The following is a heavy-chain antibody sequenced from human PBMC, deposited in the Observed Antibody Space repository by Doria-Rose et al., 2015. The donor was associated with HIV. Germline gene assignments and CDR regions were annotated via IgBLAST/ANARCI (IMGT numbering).Heavy chain of an antibody. CDR3: ARIKSSRWYHKYYFDF. Sequence: SGPVLVKPTETLTLTCTVSGVSLSSPGMGVSWIRQPSGKALEWLANIYSDDERSYKTSLNSRLTVSSGTTKGQVVLTMTDMDPVDTATYYCARIKSSRWYHKYYFDFWGQGALV. D-gene: IGHD6-13*01. CDR1: GVSLSSPGMG. CDR2: IYSDDER. J-gene: IGHJ4*02. V-gene: IGHV2-26*01.